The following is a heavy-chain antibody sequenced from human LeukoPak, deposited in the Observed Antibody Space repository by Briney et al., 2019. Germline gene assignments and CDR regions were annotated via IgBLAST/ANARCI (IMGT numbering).Heavy chain of an antibody. V-gene: IGHV1-69*13. CDR3: ASWSSRAYYFDY. CDR1: GGTFSSYA. J-gene: IGHJ4*02. CDR2: IIPIFGTA. Sequence: ASVKVSCKASGGTFSSYAISWVRQAPGQGLEWMGGIIPIFGTANYAQKFQGRVTITADESTSTAYMELSSLRSEDTAVYYRASWSSRAYYFDYWGQGTLVTVSS. D-gene: IGHD6-13*01.